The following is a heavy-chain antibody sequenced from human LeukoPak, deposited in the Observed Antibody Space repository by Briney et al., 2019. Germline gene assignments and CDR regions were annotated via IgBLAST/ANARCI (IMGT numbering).Heavy chain of an antibody. V-gene: IGHV1-46*01. CDR1: GYIFTDYY. D-gene: IGHD5-18*01. J-gene: IGHJ6*02. CDR2: INPSGGST. CDR3: ARAGYSYGNNPLYYYYGMDV. Sequence: ASVKVSCKASGYIFTDYYMHWVRQAPGQGLEWMGIINPSGGSTSYAQKFQGRVTMTRDTSTSTVYMELSSLRSEDTAVYYCARAGYSYGNNPLYYYYGMDVWGQGTTVTVSS.